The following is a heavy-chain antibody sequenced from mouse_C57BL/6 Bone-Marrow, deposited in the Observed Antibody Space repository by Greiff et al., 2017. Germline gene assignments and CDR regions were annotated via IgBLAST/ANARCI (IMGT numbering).Heavy chain of an antibody. CDR3: AREGSSSYYFDY. CDR2: IDPSDSYP. CDR1: GYTFTSYW. D-gene: IGHD1-1*01. J-gene: IGHJ2*01. V-gene: IGHV1-69*01. Sequence: QVQLQQPGAELVMPGASVKLSCKASGYTFTSYWMHWVKQRPGQGLEWIGEIDPSDSYPNYNQKFKGKSTLTVDKSSSTAYMQLSSLTSEDSAVYYCAREGSSSYYFDYWGQGTTLTVSS.